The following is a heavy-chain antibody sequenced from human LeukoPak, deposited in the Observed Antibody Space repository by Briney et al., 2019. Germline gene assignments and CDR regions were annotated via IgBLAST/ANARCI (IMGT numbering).Heavy chain of an antibody. Sequence: SETLSLTCAVYGGSFSGYYWSWIRQPPGKGLEWIGEINHSGSTNYNPSLKSRVTISVDTSKNQFSLELSSVTAADTAVYYCARRYDFWSGYYTWGQGTLVTVSS. D-gene: IGHD3-3*01. CDR3: ARRYDFWSGYYT. CDR2: INHSGST. J-gene: IGHJ4*02. CDR1: GGSFSGYY. V-gene: IGHV4-34*01.